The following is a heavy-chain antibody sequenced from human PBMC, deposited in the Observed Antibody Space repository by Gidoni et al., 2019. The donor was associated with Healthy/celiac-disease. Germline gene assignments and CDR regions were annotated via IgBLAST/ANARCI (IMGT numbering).Heavy chain of an antibody. D-gene: IGHD6-13*01. CDR3: TTAPLAAAGTPFNY. J-gene: IGHJ4*02. Sequence: EVQLVESGGGLVKPGGSLRLSCSPSGFTFSNAWMSWVRQAPGKGLEWVGRIKSKTDGGTTDYAAPVKGRFTISRDDSKNTLYLQMNSLKTEDTAVYYCTTAPLAAAGTPFNYWGQGTLVTVSS. V-gene: IGHV3-15*01. CDR2: IKSKTDGGTT. CDR1: GFTFSNAW.